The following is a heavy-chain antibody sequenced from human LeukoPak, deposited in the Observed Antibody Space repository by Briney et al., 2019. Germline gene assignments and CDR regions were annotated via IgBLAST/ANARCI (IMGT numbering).Heavy chain of an antibody. CDR2: ISYDGSNK. D-gene: IGHD6-19*01. CDR3: AKEGEARLAYFDY. V-gene: IGHV3-30*18. CDR1: GFTFSSYG. Sequence: GSLRLSCAASGFTFSSYGMHWVRQAPGKGLEWVAVISYDGSNKYYADSVKGRFTISRDNSKNTLYLQMNSLRAEDTAVYYCAKEGEARLAYFDYWGQGTLVTVSS. J-gene: IGHJ4*02.